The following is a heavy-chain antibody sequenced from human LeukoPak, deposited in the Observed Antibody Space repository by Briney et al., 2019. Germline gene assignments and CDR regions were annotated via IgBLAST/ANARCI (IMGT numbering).Heavy chain of an antibody. V-gene: IGHV4-59*01. CDR1: GGSISSYY. CDR3: ARVSSSSWYYYYYYMDV. D-gene: IGHD6-13*01. CDR2: IYYSGST. J-gene: IGHJ6*03. Sequence: SETLSLTCTVSGGSISSYYWSWLRQPPGKGLEWIGYIYYSGSTNYNPSLKSRVTISVDTSKNQFSLKLSSVTAADTAVYYCARVSSSSWYYYYYYMDVWGKGTTVTVSS.